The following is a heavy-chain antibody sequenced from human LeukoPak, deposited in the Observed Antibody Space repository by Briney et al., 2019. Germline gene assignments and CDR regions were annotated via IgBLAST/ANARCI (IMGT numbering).Heavy chain of an antibody. CDR1: GGSISSSNYY. J-gene: IGHJ4*02. V-gene: IGHV4-61*02. CDR3: ARQNDYGRNFDY. CDR2: IYTSGST. D-gene: IGHD4-17*01. Sequence: PSETLSLTCTVSGGSISSSNYYWSWIRQPAGKGLEWIGRIYTSGSTNYNPSLKSRVTISVDTSRNQFSLKLSSVTAADTAVYYCARQNDYGRNFDYWGQGTLVTVSS.